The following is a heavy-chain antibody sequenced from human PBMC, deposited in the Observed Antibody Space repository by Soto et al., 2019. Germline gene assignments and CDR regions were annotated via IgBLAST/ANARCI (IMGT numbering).Heavy chain of an antibody. J-gene: IGHJ6*02. CDR1: GFTFSSYG. CDR2: IAYDGSNK. D-gene: IGHD5-12*01. CDR3: AKIVAKVADCYYGMHV. Sequence: GGSLRLSCAASGFTFSSYGMHWVRQAPGKGLEWVAVIAYDGSNKYYADSVKGRFTISRDNSKNTLYLQMNSLRAEDTAVYYCAKIVAKVADCYYGMHVWGPGTTVTVSS. V-gene: IGHV3-30*18.